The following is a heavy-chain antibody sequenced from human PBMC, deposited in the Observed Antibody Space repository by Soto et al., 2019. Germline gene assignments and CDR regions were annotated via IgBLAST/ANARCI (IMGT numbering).Heavy chain of an antibody. CDR1: GFTFDDYT. V-gene: IGHV3-43*01. CDR3: AKAIYGSGNNYYYGMDV. Sequence: EVQLVESGGVVVQPGGSLRLSCAASGFTFDDYTMHWVRQAPGKGLEWVSLISWDGGSTYYADSVKGRFTISRDNSNNSLYLQMNSLRTEDTALYYCAKAIYGSGNNYYYGMDVWGQGTTVTVSS. CDR2: ISWDGGST. J-gene: IGHJ6*02. D-gene: IGHD3-10*01.